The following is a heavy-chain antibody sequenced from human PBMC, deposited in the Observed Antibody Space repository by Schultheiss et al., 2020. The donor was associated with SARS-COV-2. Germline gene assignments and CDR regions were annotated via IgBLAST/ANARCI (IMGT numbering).Heavy chain of an antibody. CDR2: ISYDGSNK. Sequence: GGSLRLSCAASGFTFSSYAMHWVRQAPGKGLEWVAVISYDGSNKYYADSVKGRFTISRDNAKNSLYLQMNSLRAEDTALYYCARDLGSGGAFDLWGRGTMVTVSS. CDR3: ARDLGSGGAFDL. D-gene: IGHD3-10*01. J-gene: IGHJ3*01. V-gene: IGHV3-30*07. CDR1: GFTFSSYA.